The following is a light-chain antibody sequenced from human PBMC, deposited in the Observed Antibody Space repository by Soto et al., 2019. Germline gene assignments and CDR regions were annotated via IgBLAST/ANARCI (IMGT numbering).Light chain of an antibody. CDR3: QQYGSSIT. CDR2: ATS. Sequence: ESVLTQSPGTLSLSPGETATLSCRASQTVSTSYLAWYQQRPGQAPRLLIFATSYRATGIPNRFSGGGSGRDFTLTISRLEPEDVAVYYCQQYGSSITFGGGTKVDIK. J-gene: IGKJ4*01. V-gene: IGKV3-20*01. CDR1: QTVSTSY.